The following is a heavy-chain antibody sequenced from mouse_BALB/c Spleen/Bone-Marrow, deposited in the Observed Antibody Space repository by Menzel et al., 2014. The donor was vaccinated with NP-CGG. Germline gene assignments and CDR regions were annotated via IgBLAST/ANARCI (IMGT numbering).Heavy chain of an antibody. V-gene: IGHV5-17*02. CDR1: GFTFSSFG. D-gene: IGHD2-10*02. Sequence: EVQLVESGGGLAQPGGSRKLSCAASGFTFSSFGMHWVRQAPEKGLEWVAYISSGSSTIYYADTVKGRFTISRDNPKSTLFLQMTSLRSEDTAMYYCVRSYDSYAMAFWGQGTSVTVSS. J-gene: IGHJ4*01. CDR2: ISSGSSTI. CDR3: VRSYDSYAMAF.